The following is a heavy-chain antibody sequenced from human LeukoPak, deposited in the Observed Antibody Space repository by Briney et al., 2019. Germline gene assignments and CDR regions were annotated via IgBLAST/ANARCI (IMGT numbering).Heavy chain of an antibody. D-gene: IGHD4-17*01. CDR1: GFTFSSYS. V-gene: IGHV3-21*01. CDR2: ISSSSSYI. Sequence: GXSLRLSCAASGFTFSSYSMNWVRQAPGKGLEWVSSISSSSSYIYYADSVKGRFTISRDNAKNSLYLQMNSLRAEDTAVYYCARSDGDYGIGAFDIWGQGTMVTVSS. J-gene: IGHJ3*02. CDR3: ARSDGDYGIGAFDI.